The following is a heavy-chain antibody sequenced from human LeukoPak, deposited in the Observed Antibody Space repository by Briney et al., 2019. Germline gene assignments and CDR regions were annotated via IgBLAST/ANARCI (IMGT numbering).Heavy chain of an antibody. V-gene: IGHV4-59*08. CDR3: ARHLYSGYDRVIDY. CDR1: GGSISGYY. J-gene: IGHJ4*02. Sequence: SETLSLTCTVSGGSISGYYWIWIRQPPGKGLEWIGYVYYSGTTNYNPSLKSRVTISLDTSKNQFSLKLSSVTAADTAVYFCARHLYSGYDRVIDYWGQGSLVTVSS. D-gene: IGHD5-12*01. CDR2: VYYSGTT.